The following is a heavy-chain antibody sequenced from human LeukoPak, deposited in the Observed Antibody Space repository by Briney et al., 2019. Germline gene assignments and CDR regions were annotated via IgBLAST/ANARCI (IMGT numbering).Heavy chain of an antibody. V-gene: IGHV1-69*13. CDR2: IIPIFGTA. J-gene: IGHJ4*02. Sequence: ASVKVSCKASGGTFSSYTISWVRQGPGQGLEWMGGIIPIFGTANYAQKFQGRVTITADESTSAAYMELSSLSSEDTAVYDCACAHYYGSGSGYWGQGTLVTVSS. D-gene: IGHD3-10*01. CDR3: ACAHYYGSGSGY. CDR1: GGTFSSYT.